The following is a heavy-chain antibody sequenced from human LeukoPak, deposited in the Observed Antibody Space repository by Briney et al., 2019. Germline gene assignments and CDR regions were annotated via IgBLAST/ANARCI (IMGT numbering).Heavy chain of an antibody. CDR1: GGSISSSSYY. V-gene: IGHV4-39*01. D-gene: IGHD3-9*01. CDR2: IYYSGST. Sequence: PSETLSLTCTVSGGSISSSSYYWGWIRQPPGKGLEWIGSIYYSGSTYYNPSLKSRVTISVDTSKNQFSLKLSSVTAADTAVYYCARQYYDILTGTNWFDPWGQGTLVTVSS. CDR3: ARQYYDILTGTNWFDP. J-gene: IGHJ5*02.